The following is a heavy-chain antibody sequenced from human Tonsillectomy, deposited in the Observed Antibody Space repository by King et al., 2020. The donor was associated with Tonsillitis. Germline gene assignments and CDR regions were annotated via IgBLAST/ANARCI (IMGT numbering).Heavy chain of an antibody. J-gene: IGHJ4*02. CDR2: ISSNGGST. D-gene: IGHD6-19*01. V-gene: IGHV3-64D*06. CDR3: VNQVSSGWYFY. Sequence: VQLVESGGGLVQPGGSLRLSCSASGFSFSSYAMHWVRQAPGKGLEYVSSISSNGGSTYYADSGKGRFTISRDNSKNTLYLQMSSLRAEDTAVYYCVNQVSSGWYFYWGQGTLVTVSS. CDR1: GFSFSSYA.